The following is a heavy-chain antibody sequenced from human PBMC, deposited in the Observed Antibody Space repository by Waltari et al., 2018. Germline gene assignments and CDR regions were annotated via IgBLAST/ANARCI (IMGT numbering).Heavy chain of an antibody. CDR2: IYHSGST. Sequence: QVQLQESGPGMVKPSETLSLTCAVSGYSISSVYYWGWIRQPPGKGLEWIGSIYHSGSTYYNPSLKSRVTISVDTSKNQFSLKLSSVTAADTAVYYCARRSGSYHGGFDPWGQGTLVTVSS. CDR1: GYSISSVYY. V-gene: IGHV4-38-2*01. D-gene: IGHD1-26*01. CDR3: ARRSGSYHGGFDP. J-gene: IGHJ5*02.